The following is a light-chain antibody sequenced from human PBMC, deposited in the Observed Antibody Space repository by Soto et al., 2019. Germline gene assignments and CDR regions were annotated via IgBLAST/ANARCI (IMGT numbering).Light chain of an antibody. CDR3: SSYTSINSRV. V-gene: IGLV2-14*03. Sequence: QSVLTQPASVSGSPGQSITISCTGTNNDVGGYNFVSWYQQYPGEAPKLIIYEVSNRPSGVSNRFSGSKSGNTASLTISGLQAEDEADYHCSSYTSINSRVFGTGTKLTVL. CDR2: EVS. CDR1: NNDVGGYNF. J-gene: IGLJ1*01.